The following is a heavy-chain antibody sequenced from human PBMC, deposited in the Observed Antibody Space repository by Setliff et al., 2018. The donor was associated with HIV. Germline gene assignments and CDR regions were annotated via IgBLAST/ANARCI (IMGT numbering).Heavy chain of an antibody. CDR1: GDSIRSYY. Sequence: PSETLSLTCTVSGDSIRSYYWSWIRQPPGKGLEWIGYIYYSGSTNYNPSLKSRITISVDTSKNQFSLKLSSVTAADTAVYYCASGFRAVSYYYYYYMDVWGKGTTVTVSS. CDR2: IYYSGST. J-gene: IGHJ6*03. V-gene: IGHV4-59*08. D-gene: IGHD3-10*01. CDR3: ASGFRAVSYYYYYYMDV.